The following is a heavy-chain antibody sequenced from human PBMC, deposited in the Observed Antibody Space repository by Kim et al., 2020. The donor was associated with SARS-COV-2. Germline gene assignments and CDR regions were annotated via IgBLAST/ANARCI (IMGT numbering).Heavy chain of an antibody. CDR2: IWYDGSNK. Sequence: GGSLRLSCAASGFTFNSYGMHWVRQAPGKGLEWVAVIWYDGSNKFYAGSVKGRFTISRDKSKNTLYLQMNSLRVEDTAVYYCARVLQAGRSVADRNYGYGMDVWGQGATVTVSS. CDR1: GFTFNSYG. J-gene: IGHJ6*02. CDR3: ARVLQAGRSVADRNYGYGMDV. D-gene: IGHD6-19*01. V-gene: IGHV3-33*01.